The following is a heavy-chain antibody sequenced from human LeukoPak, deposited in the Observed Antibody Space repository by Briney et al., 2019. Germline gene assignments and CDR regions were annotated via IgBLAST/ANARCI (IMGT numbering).Heavy chain of an antibody. J-gene: IGHJ6*02. V-gene: IGHV3-11*01. D-gene: IGHD2/OR15-2a*01. CDR3: ARVSRFYPKSYYYYGMDV. Sequence: GGSLRLSCAASGFTFSDYYMSWIRQAPGKGLEWVSYISSSGSTIYYADSVKGRFTISRDNAKNSLYLQMNSLRAEDTAVYYCARVSRFYPKSYYYYGMDVWGQGTTVTVSS. CDR1: GFTFSDYY. CDR2: ISSSGSTI.